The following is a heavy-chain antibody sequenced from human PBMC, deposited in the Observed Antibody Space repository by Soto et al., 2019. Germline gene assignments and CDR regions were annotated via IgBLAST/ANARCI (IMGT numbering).Heavy chain of an antibody. J-gene: IGHJ4*02. CDR2: INPKTGGT. CDR1: GYSLSEFS. CDR3: ARDVVGSDYFDS. V-gene: IGHV1-2*02. Sequence: ASVKVSCKVTGYSLSEFSMHCVRQAPGQGLEWMGWINPKTGGTNYVQKFQGRVTMTRDTSITTAYMELSRLRSDDTAVYYCARDVVGSDYFDSWGQGTLVTVSS. D-gene: IGHD1-26*01.